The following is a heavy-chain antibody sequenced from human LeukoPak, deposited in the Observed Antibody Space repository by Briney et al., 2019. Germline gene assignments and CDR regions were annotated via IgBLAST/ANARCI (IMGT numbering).Heavy chain of an antibody. CDR2: MYTSGST. Sequence: SETLSLTCTVSGGSIGSSSYYWSWIRQPAGKGLQWIGRMYTSGSTNYNPSLKSRVTMSVDTSKNQFSLRLSSVTAADTAVYYCAREAYYYDSSGYYSMLYYYYMDVWGKGTTVTVSS. D-gene: IGHD3-22*01. J-gene: IGHJ6*03. V-gene: IGHV4-61*02. CDR3: AREAYYYDSSGYYSMLYYYYMDV. CDR1: GGSIGSSSYY.